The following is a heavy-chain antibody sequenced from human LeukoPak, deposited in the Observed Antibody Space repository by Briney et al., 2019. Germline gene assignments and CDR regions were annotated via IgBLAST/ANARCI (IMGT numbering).Heavy chain of an antibody. CDR2: ISYDGSNK. Sequence: GGSLRLSCAASGFTFSSYGMHWVRQAPGKGLEWVAVISYDGSNKYYADSVKGRFTISRDNSKNTLYLQMNSLRAEDTAVYYCANGLDGYAPLFGDYWGQGTLVTVSS. CDR1: GFTFSSYG. J-gene: IGHJ4*02. CDR3: ANGLDGYAPLFGDY. V-gene: IGHV3-30*18. D-gene: IGHD2-2*01.